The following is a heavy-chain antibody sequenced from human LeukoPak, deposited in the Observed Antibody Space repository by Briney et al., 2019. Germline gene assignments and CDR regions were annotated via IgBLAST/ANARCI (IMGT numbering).Heavy chain of an antibody. J-gene: IGHJ4*02. Sequence: GASVKVSCKASGYTFTDYAMQWVRQAPRQSLEWMGWINAGNGDTEYSQMFQGRVTITRDTSASTAYMELSSLRSEDTAVYYCARGRWVAPRQGYYLDYWGQGTLVTVSS. CDR3: ARGRWVAPRQGYYLDY. CDR2: INAGNGDT. D-gene: IGHD5-12*01. CDR1: GYTFTDYA. V-gene: IGHV1-3*01.